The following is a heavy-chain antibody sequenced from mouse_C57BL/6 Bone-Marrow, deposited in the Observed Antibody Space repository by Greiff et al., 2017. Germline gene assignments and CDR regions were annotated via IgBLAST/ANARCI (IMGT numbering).Heavy chain of an antibody. Sequence: QVQLQQPGAELVKPGASVKMSCKASGYTFTSYWITWVKQRPGQGLEWIGDIYPGSGSTNYNEQFKSKATLTVDTSSSTAYMQLSSLTSEDSAVYYCARRRAYSHYGGFFAYWGQGTLVTVSA. J-gene: IGHJ3*01. CDR3: ARRRAYSHYGGFFAY. CDR1: GYTFTSYW. V-gene: IGHV1-55*01. CDR2: IYPGSGST. D-gene: IGHD1-1*01.